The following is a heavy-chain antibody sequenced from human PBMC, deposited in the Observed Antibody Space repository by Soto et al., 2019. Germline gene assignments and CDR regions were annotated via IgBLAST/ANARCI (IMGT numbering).Heavy chain of an antibody. CDR1: GFSLSTSGVG. V-gene: IGHV2-5*02. CDR3: AHTDVGAGEDASDI. J-gene: IGHJ3*02. D-gene: IGHD7-27*01. Sequence: QITLKESGPTLVKPTQTLTLTCTFSGFSLSTSGVGVGWIRQPPGKALEWLALIYWDDDKRYSPSLKNRLTIXKXTXXNQVVLTLNNMDPVDTATYYCAHTDVGAGEDASDIWGQGTMVTVSS. CDR2: IYWDDDK.